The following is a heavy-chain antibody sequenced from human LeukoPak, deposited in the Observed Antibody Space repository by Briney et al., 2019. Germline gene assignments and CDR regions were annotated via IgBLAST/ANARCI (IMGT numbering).Heavy chain of an antibody. V-gene: IGHV3-30*04. D-gene: IGHD6-19*01. CDR2: ISYDGSNK. CDR3: ARDLGQQWLVPRFDAFDI. J-gene: IGHJ3*02. CDR1: GFIFSNYA. Sequence: PERSLRLSCAASGFIFSNYAIHWVRQAPGKGLEWVAVISYDGSNKYYADSVKGRFTISRDNAKNSLYLQMNSLRAEDTAVYYCARDLGQQWLVPRFDAFDIWGQGTMVTVSS.